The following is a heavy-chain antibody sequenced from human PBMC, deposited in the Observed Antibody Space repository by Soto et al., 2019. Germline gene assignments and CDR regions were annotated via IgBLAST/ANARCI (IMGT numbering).Heavy chain of an antibody. J-gene: IGHJ5*02. V-gene: IGHV4-31*03. CDR2: IYYSGST. CDR1: GGSISSGGYY. D-gene: IGHD4-17*01. CDR3: ARALTTVTLFDP. Sequence: QVQLQESGPGLVRPSQTLSLTCTVSGGSISSGGYYWSWIRQHPGKGLEWIGYIYYSGSTHYNPSPXSXXTLSVDTSKNQFSLKLSSVTAADTAVYYCARALTTVTLFDPWGQGTLVTVSS.